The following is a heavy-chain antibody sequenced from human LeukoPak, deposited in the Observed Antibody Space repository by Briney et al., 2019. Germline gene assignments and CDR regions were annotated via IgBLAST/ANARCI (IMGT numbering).Heavy chain of an antibody. CDR2: IYYSGSA. V-gene: IGHV4-59*08. CDR3: ASNYYGSGSLDY. CDR1: GGSISSYY. Sequence: PSETLSLTCTVSGGSISSYYWSWIRQPPGKGLEWIGYIYYSGSANYNPSLKSRVTISVDTSKNQFSLKLSSVTAADTAVYYCASNYYGSGSLDYWGQGNLVTVSS. J-gene: IGHJ4*02. D-gene: IGHD3-10*01.